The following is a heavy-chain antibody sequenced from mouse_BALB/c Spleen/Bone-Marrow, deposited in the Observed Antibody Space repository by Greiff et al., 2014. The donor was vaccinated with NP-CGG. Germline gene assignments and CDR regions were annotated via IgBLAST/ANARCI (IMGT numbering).Heavy chain of an antibody. CDR3: ARRVWSRGGDY. V-gene: IGHV5-12-2*01. CDR2: ISNGGGST. CDR1: GFTFSSYT. D-gene: IGHD2-10*02. J-gene: IGHJ4*01. Sequence: DVQLVESGGGLVQPGGSLKLSCAASGFTFSSYTMSWVRQTPEKRLEWVACISNGGGSTYYPDTVKGRFTISRDNAKNTLYLQMSSLKSEDTAMYYCARRVWSRGGDYWGQGTSVTVSS.